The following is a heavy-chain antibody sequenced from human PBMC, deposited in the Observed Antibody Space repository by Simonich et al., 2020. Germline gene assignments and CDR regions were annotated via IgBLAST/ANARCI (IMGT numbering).Heavy chain of an antibody. CDR3: ARDPVVPAAIRNAFDI. D-gene: IGHD2-2*01. CDR2: INPNRGGT. V-gene: IGHV1-2*02. CDR1: GYTFTGSY. J-gene: IGHJ3*02. Sequence: QVQLVQSGAEVKKPGASVKVSCKASGYTFTGSYMHWVRQAPGQGLEWMGWINPNRGGTNYAQKFQGRVTMTRDTSISTAYMELSRLRSDDTAVYYCARDPVVPAAIRNAFDIWGQGTMVTVSS.